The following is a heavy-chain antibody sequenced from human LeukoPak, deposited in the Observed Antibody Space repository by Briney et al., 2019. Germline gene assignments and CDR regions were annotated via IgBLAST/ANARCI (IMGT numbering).Heavy chain of an antibody. CDR2: ISAYNGNT. Sequence: ASVKVSCKASGYTFTSYGISWVRQAPGQGLEWMGWISAYNGNTNYAQKLQGRVTMTTDTSTSTAYMELRSLRSADTAVYYCARLDDILTGYYSYYYYGMDVWGQGTTVTVSS. CDR1: GYTFTSYG. V-gene: IGHV1-18*01. CDR3: ARLDDILTGYYSYYYYGMDV. J-gene: IGHJ6*02. D-gene: IGHD3-9*01.